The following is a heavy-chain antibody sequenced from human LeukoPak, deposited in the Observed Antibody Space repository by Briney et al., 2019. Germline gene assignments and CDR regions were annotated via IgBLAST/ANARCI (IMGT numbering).Heavy chain of an antibody. CDR3: AKDHYWSIDY. CDR2: IKGDGIST. J-gene: IGHJ4*02. CDR1: GFDFSSNW. Sequence: GGSLRLSCAASGFDFSSNWMHWFGQPPGRGLVWVSRIKGDGISTNYADSVKGRFTISRDIAKNTLYLQMNSLRAEDTGVYYCAKDHYWSIDYWGRGTLVTVSS. V-gene: IGHV3-74*01. D-gene: IGHD3-3*01.